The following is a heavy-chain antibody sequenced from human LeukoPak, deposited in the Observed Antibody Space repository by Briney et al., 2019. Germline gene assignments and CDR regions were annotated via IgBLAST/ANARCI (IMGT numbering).Heavy chain of an antibody. Sequence: PAGGSLRLSCAASGFTFSDYDMTWVRQAAGKGLEWVSSISDTGRRTYYTDSVKGRFTISRDDSKKAVYLEMSTLRVEDTAIYFCGRHDSFIPFWGQGTLVTVSS. CDR1: GFTFSDYD. J-gene: IGHJ4*02. V-gene: IGHV3-23*01. CDR2: ISDTGRRT. CDR3: GRHDSFIPF. D-gene: IGHD3-16*02.